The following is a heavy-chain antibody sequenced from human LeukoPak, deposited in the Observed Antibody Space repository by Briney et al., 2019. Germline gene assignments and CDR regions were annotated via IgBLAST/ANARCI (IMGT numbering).Heavy chain of an antibody. D-gene: IGHD4-17*01. Sequence: GGSLRLSCAASGFTVSRTFMSWVRQAPGKGLEWVSAISGSGGSTYYADSVKGRFTISRDNSKNTLYLQMNSLRAEDTAVYYCARTVGDYFDYWGQGTLVTVSS. V-gene: IGHV3-23*01. CDR1: GFTVSRTF. J-gene: IGHJ4*02. CDR2: ISGSGGST. CDR3: ARTVGDYFDY.